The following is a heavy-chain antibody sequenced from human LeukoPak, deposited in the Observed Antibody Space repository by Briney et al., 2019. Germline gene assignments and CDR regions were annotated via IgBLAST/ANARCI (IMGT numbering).Heavy chain of an antibody. CDR2: MNPNSGNT. Sequence: GASVKVSCKASGYTFTSYDINWVRQATGQGLEWMGWMNPNSGNTGYAQKFQGRVTITRNTSISTAYMELSSLRSEDTAVYYCARGHGEDFWSGYLESYYFDYWGQGTLVTVSS. CDR3: ARGHGEDFWSGYLESYYFDY. CDR1: GYTFTSYD. J-gene: IGHJ4*02. D-gene: IGHD3-3*01. V-gene: IGHV1-8*03.